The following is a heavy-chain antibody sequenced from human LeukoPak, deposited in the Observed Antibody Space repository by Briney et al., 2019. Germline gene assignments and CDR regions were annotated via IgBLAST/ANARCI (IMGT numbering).Heavy chain of an antibody. CDR1: GFPFSSYW. J-gene: IGHJ4*02. CDR3: ARQVATMGRYFFDY. Sequence: PGGSLRLSCVASGFPFSSYWMTWVRQAPGKGLEWVANIKQDGSKKSYVDSVKGRFTISRDNAKNSLYLQMNRLRAEDTAMYYCARQVATMGRYFFDYWGQGALVTVSS. CDR2: IKQDGSKK. D-gene: IGHD1-26*01. V-gene: IGHV3-7*03.